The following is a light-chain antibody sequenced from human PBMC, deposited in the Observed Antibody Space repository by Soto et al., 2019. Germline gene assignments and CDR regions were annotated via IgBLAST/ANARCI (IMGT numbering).Light chain of an antibody. V-gene: IGLV2-8*01. CDR3: SSYAGSNNLV. CDR1: SSDVGGYNY. Sequence: QSALTQPPSASGSPGQSVTISCTGTSSDVGGYNYVSWYQQHPGKAPKLMIYEVNQRPSGVPDRFSGSKSGNTASLTVSGLQAEDEADYYCSSYAGSNNLVFGGGTQLTVL. J-gene: IGLJ2*01. CDR2: EVN.